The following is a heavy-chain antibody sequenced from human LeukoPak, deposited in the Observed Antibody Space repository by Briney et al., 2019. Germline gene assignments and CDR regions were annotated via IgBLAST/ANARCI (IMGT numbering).Heavy chain of an antibody. CDR3: TRPWNYDIVTGYPWAGDAFDI. CDR2: IRSKANSYAT. D-gene: IGHD3-9*01. Sequence: GGYLRLSCSASGFTFSDSAMHWVRQASGLGLEWIGRIRSKANSYATGYAASVKGRFSISRDESKNTAYLKMNSLKTEDTDVYYCTRPWNYDIVTGYPWAGDAFDIWGQGTMVTVSS. CDR1: GFTFSDSA. V-gene: IGHV3-73*01. J-gene: IGHJ3*02.